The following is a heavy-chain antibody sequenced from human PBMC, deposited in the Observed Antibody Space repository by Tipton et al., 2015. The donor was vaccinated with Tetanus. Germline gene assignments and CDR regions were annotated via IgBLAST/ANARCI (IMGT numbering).Heavy chain of an antibody. D-gene: IGHD6-6*01. CDR2: IHYSGKT. Sequence: LRLSCTVSGASISNYYWNWIRQPPGKGLEWIGYIHYSGKTNTNPSLQSRVSISVDTSKNQFSLELTSVTAADTAVYYCARGRYSSSYSPPRYHYYYYIDVWGKGPTVTVSS. J-gene: IGHJ6*03. CDR1: GASISNYY. CDR3: ARGRYSSSYSPPRYHYYYYIDV. V-gene: IGHV4-59*01.